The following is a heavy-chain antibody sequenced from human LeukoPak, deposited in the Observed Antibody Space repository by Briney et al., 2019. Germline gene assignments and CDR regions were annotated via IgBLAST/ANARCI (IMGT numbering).Heavy chain of an antibody. D-gene: IGHD3-10*01. V-gene: IGHV5-51*01. J-gene: IGHJ5*02. Sequence: GEPLKISCKGSGYSFTSYWIGWVRQMPGKGLEWMGIIYPGDSDTRYSPSFQGQVTISADKSISTAYLQWSSLKASDTAMYYCARGPSTYYYGSGSYYNGNNWFDPWGQGTLVTVSS. CDR1: GYSFTSYW. CDR2: IYPGDSDT. CDR3: ARGPSTYYYGSGSYYNGNNWFDP.